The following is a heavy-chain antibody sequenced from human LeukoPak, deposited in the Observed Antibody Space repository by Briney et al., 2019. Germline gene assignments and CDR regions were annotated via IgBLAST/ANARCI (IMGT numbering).Heavy chain of an antibody. V-gene: IGHV3-23*01. J-gene: IGHJ4*02. CDR3: ATDLMVRGVMAHY. CDR1: GFTFSSYA. Sequence: PGGSLRLSCAASGFTFSSYAMSWVRQAPGKGLEWVPAISGSGGSTYYADSVKGRFTISRDNSKNTLYLQMNSLRAEDTAVYHCATDLMVRGVMAHYWGQGTLVTVSS. D-gene: IGHD3-10*01. CDR2: ISGSGGST.